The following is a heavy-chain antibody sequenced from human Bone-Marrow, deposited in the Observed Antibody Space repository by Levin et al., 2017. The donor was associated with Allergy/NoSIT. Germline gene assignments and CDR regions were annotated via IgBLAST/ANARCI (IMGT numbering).Heavy chain of an antibody. V-gene: IGHV3-43*01. CDR3: ARGGTILTGYSVY. CDR1: GFTFDDYT. Sequence: GGSLRLSCAASGFTFDDYTMHWVRQAPGKGLEWVSLISWDGSTTYYADSVKGRFTISRDNTKNSLYLQMNSLRTEDTALYYCARGGTILTGYSVYWGQGTLVTVSS. CDR2: ISWDGSTT. D-gene: IGHD3-9*01. J-gene: IGHJ4*02.